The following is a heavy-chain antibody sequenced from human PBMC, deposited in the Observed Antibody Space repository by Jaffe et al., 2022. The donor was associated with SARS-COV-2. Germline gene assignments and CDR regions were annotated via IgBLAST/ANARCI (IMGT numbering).Heavy chain of an antibody. V-gene: IGHV3-30*18. J-gene: IGHJ4*02. D-gene: IGHD2-21*02. Sequence: QVQLVESGGGVVQPGRSLRLSCAASGFTFSSYGMHWVRQAPGKGLEWVAVISYDGSNKYYADSVKGRFTISRDNSKNTLYLQMNSLRAEDTAVYYCAKAHCGGDCYFDYWGQGTLVTVSS. CDR2: ISYDGSNK. CDR3: AKAHCGGDCYFDY. CDR1: GFTFSSYG.